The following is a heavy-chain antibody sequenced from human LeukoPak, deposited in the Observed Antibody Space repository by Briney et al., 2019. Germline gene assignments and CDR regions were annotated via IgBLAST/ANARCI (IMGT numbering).Heavy chain of an antibody. V-gene: IGHV3-23*01. CDR3: AKAMTTVVTEIDY. CDR2: ISGSGGST. D-gene: IGHD4-23*01. J-gene: IGHJ4*02. Sequence: PGGSLRLSCAASGFTNSSYAMSLVRQAAGKGLEWVSAISGSGGSTYYADSVRGRFTISRDNSKNTLYLQMNSLRAEDTAVYYCAKAMTTVVTEIDYWGQGTLVTVSS. CDR1: GFTNSSYA.